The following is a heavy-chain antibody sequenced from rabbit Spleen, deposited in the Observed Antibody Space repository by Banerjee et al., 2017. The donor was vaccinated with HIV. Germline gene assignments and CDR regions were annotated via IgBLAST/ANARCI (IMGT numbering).Heavy chain of an antibody. D-gene: IGHD1-1*01. CDR3: ARDWKGGDSGYGEMDL. Sequence: QEQLEESGGGLVKPEGSLTLTCKASGFSFSDRDVMCWVRQAPGKGLEWIACINTATGKAVYASWAKGRFTISRSTSLNTVTLQMTSLTAADTATYFCARDWKGGDSGYGEMDLWGPGPLVTVS. J-gene: IGHJ6*01. V-gene: IGHV1S47*01. CDR2: INTATGKA. CDR1: GFSFSDRDV.